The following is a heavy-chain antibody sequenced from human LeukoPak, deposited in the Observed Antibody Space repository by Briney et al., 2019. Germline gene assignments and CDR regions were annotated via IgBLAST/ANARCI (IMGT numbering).Heavy chain of an antibody. Sequence: SVKVSCKASGGTFSSYAISWVRQAPGQGLEWMGGIIPIFGTANYAQKFQGRVTITADESTSTAYMELSSLRSEDTAVYYCAREGERPYYYDIAFDYWGQGTLVTVSS. CDR1: GGTFSSYA. D-gene: IGHD3-22*01. CDR3: AREGERPYYYDIAFDY. V-gene: IGHV1-69*13. CDR2: IIPIFGTA. J-gene: IGHJ4*02.